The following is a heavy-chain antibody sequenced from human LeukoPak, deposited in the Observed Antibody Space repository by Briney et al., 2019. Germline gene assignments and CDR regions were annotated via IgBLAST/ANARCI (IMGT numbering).Heavy chain of an antibody. V-gene: IGHV1-18*01. CDR2: ISAYNGNT. Sequence: GASVKVSCKASGYTFTSYGISWVRQAPGQGLEWMGCISAYNGNTNYAQKLQGRVTMTTDTSTSAGYMELRSLRSDDTAVYYCVRDTPSIVVVVAANLDYWGQGTLVTVSS. J-gene: IGHJ4*02. CDR1: GYTFTSYG. D-gene: IGHD2-15*01. CDR3: VRDTPSIVVVVAANLDY.